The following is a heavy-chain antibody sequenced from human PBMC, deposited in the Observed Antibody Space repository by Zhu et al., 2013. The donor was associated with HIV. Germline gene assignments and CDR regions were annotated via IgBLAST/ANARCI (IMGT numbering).Heavy chain of an antibody. CDR1: GYTFTSYD. CDR2: MNPNSEFT. J-gene: IGHJ4*02. V-gene: IGHV1-8*01. D-gene: IGHD2-8*02. CDR3: ARARYCSGGLCYTDY. Sequence: QVQLLQSGGEVKRPGASVKVSCKASGYTFTSYDIHWVRQAAGQGLEWMGWMNPNSEFTPPAQKFQARVTMTRNTSISTAYLELSSLTSEDSGLYYCARARYCSGGLCYTDYWGQGTLVTVSS.